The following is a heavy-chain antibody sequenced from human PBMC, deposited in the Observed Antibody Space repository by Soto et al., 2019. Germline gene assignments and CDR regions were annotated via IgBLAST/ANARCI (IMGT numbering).Heavy chain of an antibody. CDR3: ARGGTSPSYWGLFYN. CDR2: LKPNGTIT. V-gene: IGHV3-74*01. J-gene: IGHJ4*02. D-gene: IGHD7-27*01. Sequence: EVQLVESGGGVVQPGGSLRLSCAGSGFTFSGYCMHWVRQAPGKGPVWVSRLKPNGTITTNADSVKGRFTISRDNAKNTLYLQMNSLRAEDTAVYYCARGGTSPSYWGLFYNWGQGTLVTVSS. CDR1: GFTFSGYC.